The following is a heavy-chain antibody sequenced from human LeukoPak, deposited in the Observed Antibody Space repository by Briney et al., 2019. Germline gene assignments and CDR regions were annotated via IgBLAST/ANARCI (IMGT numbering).Heavy chain of an antibody. D-gene: IGHD3-10*01. J-gene: IGHJ4*02. CDR3: ARGYYYGSGSRRPLGY. Sequence: GGSLRLSCAASGFTVSSNYMSWVRQAPGKGLEWVSVIYSGGSTYYADSVKGRFTISRDNSKNTLYLQMNSLRAEDTAVYYCARGYYYGSGSRRPLGYWGQGTLVTVSS. CDR2: IYSGGST. V-gene: IGHV3-53*01. CDR1: GFTVSSNY.